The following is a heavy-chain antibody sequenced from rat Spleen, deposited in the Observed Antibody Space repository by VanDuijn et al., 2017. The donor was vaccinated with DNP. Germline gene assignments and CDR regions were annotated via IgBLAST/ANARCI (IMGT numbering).Heavy chain of an antibody. V-gene: IGHV2-30*01. D-gene: IGHD1-2*01. CDR1: GFSLTNYH. CDR3: TRDGSPYYSSYMDVMDA. Sequence: QVQLKESGPGLVQPSQTLSLTCTVSGFSLTNYHVHWVRQPPGKGLEWMGVIWTGGSTAYNSLLKSRLSISRDTSKSQVFLKMNSLQAEDTAIYYCTRDGSPYYSSYMDVMDAWGRGASVTVSS. J-gene: IGHJ4*01. CDR2: IWTGGST.